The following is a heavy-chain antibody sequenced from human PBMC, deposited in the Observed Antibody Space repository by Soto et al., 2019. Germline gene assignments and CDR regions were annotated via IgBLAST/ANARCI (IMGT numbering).Heavy chain of an antibody. CDR1: GGTFSSYA. J-gene: IGHJ6*02. CDR2: IIPIFGTA. Sequence: SVKVSCKASGGTFSSYAISWVRRAPGQGLEWMGGIIPIFGTANYAQKFQGRVTITADESTSTAYMELSSLRSEDTAVYYCARAYIVVVEYYYYYGMDVWGQGTTVTVSS. D-gene: IGHD2-15*01. CDR3: ARAYIVVVEYYYYYGMDV. V-gene: IGHV1-69*13.